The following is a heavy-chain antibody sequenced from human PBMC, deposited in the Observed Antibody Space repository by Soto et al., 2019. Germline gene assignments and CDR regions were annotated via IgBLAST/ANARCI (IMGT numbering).Heavy chain of an antibody. J-gene: IGHJ1*01. V-gene: IGHV4-34*01. CDR3: ARGLEYFQH. CDR1: NGSFSGYY. Sequence: SETLSLTCDVFNGSFSGYYWSWIRQPPGKGLEWIGEITNSGYTNYNPSLKNRVTILIDRSKNHFSLKVTSVTAADTAVYYCARGLEYFQHWGQGTLVTVPQ. CDR2: ITNSGYT.